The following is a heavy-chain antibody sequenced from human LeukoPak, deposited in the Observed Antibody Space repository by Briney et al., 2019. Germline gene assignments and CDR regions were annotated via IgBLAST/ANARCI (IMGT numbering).Heavy chain of an antibody. CDR2: IYYSGGT. J-gene: IGHJ4*02. V-gene: IGHV4-39*07. Sequence: KPSETLSLTCTVSGGSISSSSYYWGWIRQPPGKGLEWIGSIYYSGGTYYNPSLKSRVTISVDTSKNQFSLKLSSVTAADTAVYYCASLVRKSGYDFWGQGTLVTVSS. D-gene: IGHD5-12*01. CDR1: GGSISSSSYY. CDR3: ASLVRKSGYDF.